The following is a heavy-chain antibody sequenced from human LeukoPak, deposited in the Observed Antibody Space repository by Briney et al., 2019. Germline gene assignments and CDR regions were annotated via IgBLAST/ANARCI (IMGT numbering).Heavy chain of an antibody. Sequence: PGGSLRLSCAASGFTFSSYAMSWVRQAPGKGLEWVSAISGSGGSTYYADSVKGRFTISRDNSKNTLYLQMNSLRAEDTAVYYCAKDSITIFGVGIIREGYFDYWGQGTLVTVSS. CDR2: ISGSGGST. CDR1: GFTFSSYA. J-gene: IGHJ4*02. V-gene: IGHV3-23*01. CDR3: AKDSITIFGVGIIREGYFDY. D-gene: IGHD3-3*01.